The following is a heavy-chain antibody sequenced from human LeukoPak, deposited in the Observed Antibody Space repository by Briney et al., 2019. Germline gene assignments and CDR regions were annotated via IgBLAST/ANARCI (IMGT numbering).Heavy chain of an antibody. V-gene: IGHV3-23*01. D-gene: IGHD2-2*01. Sequence: GGSLRLSCAVSGFTLSNYGMSWVRQAPGKGLEWVAGISGSGGRTNYADSVKGRFTISRDNSKNTLYLQMNSLRAEDTAVYYCAKYQLEDYYYYYGMDVWGQGTTVTVSS. CDR2: ISGSGGRT. CDR1: GFTLSNYG. CDR3: AKYQLEDYYYYYGMDV. J-gene: IGHJ6*02.